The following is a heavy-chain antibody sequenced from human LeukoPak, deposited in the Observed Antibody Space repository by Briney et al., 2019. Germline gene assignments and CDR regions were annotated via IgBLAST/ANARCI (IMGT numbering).Heavy chain of an antibody. V-gene: IGHV3-30*18. CDR1: GFTFSSYG. J-gene: IGHJ4*02. Sequence: GGSLRLSCAASGFTFSSYGMHWVRQAPGKGLGWVAVISYDGSNKYYADSVKGRFTISRDNSKNALYLQMNSLRAEDTAVYYCAKDPLFLWYFDYWGQGTLVTVSS. D-gene: IGHD2-21*01. CDR2: ISYDGSNK. CDR3: AKDPLFLWYFDY.